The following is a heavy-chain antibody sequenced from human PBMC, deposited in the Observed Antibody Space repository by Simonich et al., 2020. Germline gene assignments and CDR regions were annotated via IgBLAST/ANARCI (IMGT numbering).Heavy chain of an antibody. J-gene: IGHJ6*02. D-gene: IGHD6-13*01. Sequence: QVQLQESGPGLVKPSETLSLTCAVSGYSISSGYYWGWIRQPPGKGLEWIGSIYHSGGTYDNPSLKMRVTISVDTSKNQFSLKLSSVTAADTAVYYCVRVGYSNYYYYGMDVWGQGTTVTVSS. V-gene: IGHV4-38-2*01. CDR2: IYHSGGT. CDR3: VRVGYSNYYYYGMDV. CDR1: GYSISSGYY.